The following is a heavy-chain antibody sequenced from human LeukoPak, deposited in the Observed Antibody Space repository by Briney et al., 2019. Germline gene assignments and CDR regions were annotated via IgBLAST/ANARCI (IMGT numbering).Heavy chain of an antibody. CDR3: ARGLIRSGYCSGGSCYLF. V-gene: IGHV1-8*01. Sequence: GASVKVSCKASGYTFTSYDINWVRQATGQGLEWMGWMNPNSGNTGYAQKFQGRVTMTRNTSISTAYMELSSLRSEDTAVYYCARGLIRSGYCSGGSCYLFWGQGTLVTVSS. J-gene: IGHJ4*02. CDR1: GYTFTSYD. CDR2: MNPNSGNT. D-gene: IGHD2-15*01.